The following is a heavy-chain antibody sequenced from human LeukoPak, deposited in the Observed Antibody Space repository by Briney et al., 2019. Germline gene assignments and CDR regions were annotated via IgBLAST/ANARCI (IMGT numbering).Heavy chain of an antibody. J-gene: IGHJ6*02. CDR3: AICSVVVPAASHYYYYGMDV. CDR1: GYSLTSYW. D-gene: IGHD2-2*01. Sequence: GESLQISRWGSGYSLTSYWIVWLPPLPGKALVWMGIIYPGESDTRYSPSVQGQDTISADKSISTAYLQWSSLKASDTAMYYCAICSVVVPAASHYYYYGMDVWGQGTTVTVSS. CDR2: IYPGESDT. V-gene: IGHV5-51*01.